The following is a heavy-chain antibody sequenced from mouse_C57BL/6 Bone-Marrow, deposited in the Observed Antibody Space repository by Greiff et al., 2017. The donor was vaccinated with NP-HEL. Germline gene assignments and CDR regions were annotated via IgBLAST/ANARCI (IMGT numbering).Heavy chain of an antibody. V-gene: IGHV1-50*01. CDR2: IDPSDSYT. CDR1: GYTFTSYW. D-gene: IGHD2-1*01. J-gene: IGHJ2*01. CDR3: FYYGNYYFDY. Sequence: QVQLQHPGAELVKPGASVKLSCKASGYTFTSYWMQWVKQRPGQGLEWIGEIDPSDSYTNYNQKFKGKATLTVDTSSSTAYMQLSSLTSEDSAVYYCFYYGNYYFDYWGQGTTLTVSS.